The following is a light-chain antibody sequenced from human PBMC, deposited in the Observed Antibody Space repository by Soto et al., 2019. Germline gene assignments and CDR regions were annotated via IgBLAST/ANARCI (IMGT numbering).Light chain of an antibody. CDR2: WAS. V-gene: IGKV4-1*01. CDR1: QNVLSSSNNRNY. J-gene: IGKJ2*02. CDR3: QQYFTSPCT. Sequence: DIVMAQSPDSLAVSLGERATINCKSSQNVLSSSNNRNYLAWYRQKPGQPPELLIYWASTRDSGVPDRFSGGASGTDVTLTVSSLKAEDVAVYYCQQYFTSPCTFGQGTKLEIK.